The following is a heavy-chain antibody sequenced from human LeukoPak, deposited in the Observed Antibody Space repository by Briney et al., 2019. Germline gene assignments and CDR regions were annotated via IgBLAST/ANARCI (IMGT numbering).Heavy chain of an antibody. CDR2: IYWNDDK. Sequence: ESDPTLVKPTQTLTLTCTFSGFSLSTSGVGVGWIRQPPGKALEWLALIYWNDDKRYSPSLKSRLTITKDTSKNQVVLTMTNMDPVDTATYYCAHRPPQSRDSSGYYRHWFDPWGQGTLVTVSS. CDR1: GFSLSTSGVG. CDR3: AHRPPQSRDSSGYYRHWFDP. J-gene: IGHJ5*02. V-gene: IGHV2-5*01. D-gene: IGHD3-22*01.